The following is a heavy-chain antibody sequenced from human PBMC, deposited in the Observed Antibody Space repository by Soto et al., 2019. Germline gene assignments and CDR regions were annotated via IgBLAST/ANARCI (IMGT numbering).Heavy chain of an antibody. CDR2: INPDNGNT. D-gene: IGHD2-15*01. CDR3: ARGIATGQLDP. J-gene: IGHJ5*02. V-gene: IGHV1-3*01. Sequence: QVQLVQSGAEVKKPGASVKISCKASGYTFTRYTMNWVRQAPGQRLEWMGWINPDNGNTKSSQKFQDRVIITRDTSASTAYMDLSSLSNEDTAVYYCARGIATGQLDPWGQGTLVTVSS. CDR1: GYTFTRYT.